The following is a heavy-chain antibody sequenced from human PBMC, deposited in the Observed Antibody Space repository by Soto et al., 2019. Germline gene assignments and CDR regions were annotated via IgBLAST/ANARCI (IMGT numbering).Heavy chain of an antibody. V-gene: IGHV4-59*01. J-gene: IGHJ4*02. D-gene: IGHD6-13*01. Sequence: PSETLSLTCTVSGDSINNYYWSWIRQPPGKRLEWIGYIYYTGGTTYNPSLESRVTMSVDTSKNQFSLKLSSVNAADTAVYYCAKYRRTEAEGFTLDYWGRGTLVPVSS. CDR1: GDSINNYY. CDR2: IYYTGGT. CDR3: AKYRRTEAEGFTLDY.